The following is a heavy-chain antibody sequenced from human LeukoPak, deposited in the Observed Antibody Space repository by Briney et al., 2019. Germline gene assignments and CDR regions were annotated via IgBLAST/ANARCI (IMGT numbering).Heavy chain of an antibody. CDR2: INHGGST. CDR3: ARIAGYSRVYYYYYYGMDV. J-gene: IGHJ6*04. V-gene: IGHV4-34*01. CDR1: GGSFSGSC. Sequence: SETLSLTCAVYGGSFSGSCWSWIRQPPGKGLEWIGEINHGGSTNYNPSLKSRVTISVDTSKNQFSLKLSSVTAADTAVYYCARIAGYSRVYYYYYYGMDVWGKGTTVTVSS. D-gene: IGHD6-13*01.